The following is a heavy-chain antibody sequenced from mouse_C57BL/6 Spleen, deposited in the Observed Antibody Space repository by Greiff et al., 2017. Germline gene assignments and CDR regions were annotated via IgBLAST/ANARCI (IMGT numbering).Heavy chain of an antibody. V-gene: IGHV1-74*01. CDR1: GYTFTSYW. Sequence: QVQLQQPGAELVKPGASVKVSCKASGYTFTSYWMHWVKQRPGQGLEWIGRIHPSDSDTNYNQKFKGKATLTVDKSSSTAYMQLSSLTSEDSAVYYCAISYYYYGSSRAGFAYWGQGTLVTVSA. CDR2: IHPSDSDT. D-gene: IGHD1-1*01. J-gene: IGHJ3*01. CDR3: AISYYYYGSSRAGFAY.